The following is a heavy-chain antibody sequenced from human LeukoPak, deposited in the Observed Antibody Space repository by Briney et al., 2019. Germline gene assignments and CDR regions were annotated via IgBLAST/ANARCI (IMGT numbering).Heavy chain of an antibody. CDR3: AKETLGMYGATGLDY. CDR2: ISYDGSNK. Sequence: WVSLRLSCAASGFTFCSYGMHRVRQAPGKGLKGVVVISYDGSNKYYADSVKGRFTISRDNYKNTLYMQMNSLRAEDTDVYYCAKETLGMYGATGLDYWGQGTLVTVSS. D-gene: IGHD1-26*01. V-gene: IGHV3-30*18. CDR1: GFTFCSYG. J-gene: IGHJ4*02.